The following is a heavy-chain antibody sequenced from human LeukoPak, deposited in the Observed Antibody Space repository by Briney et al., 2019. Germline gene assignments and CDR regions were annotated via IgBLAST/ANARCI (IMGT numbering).Heavy chain of an antibody. CDR1: GFTFSSYW. V-gene: IGHV3-74*01. CDR3: ATPTVAYYYYYMDV. CDR2: INSDGSST. J-gene: IGHJ6*03. D-gene: IGHD2-15*01. Sequence: GGSLRLSCAASGFTFSSYWMHWVRQAPGKGLVWVSRINSDGSSTSYADSVKGRFTISRDSAKNTLYLQMNSLRAEDTAVYYCATPTVAYYYYYMDVWGKGTTVTVSS.